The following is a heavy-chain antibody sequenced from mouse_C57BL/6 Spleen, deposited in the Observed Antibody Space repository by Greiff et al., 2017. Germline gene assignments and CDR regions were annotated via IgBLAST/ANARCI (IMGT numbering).Heavy chain of an antibody. CDR2: IRNKANGYTT. CDR3: ARYYYGSSYGGYFDV. CDR1: GFTFTDYY. V-gene: IGHV7-3*01. D-gene: IGHD1-1*01. J-gene: IGHJ1*03. Sequence: DVKLVESGGGLVQPGGSLSLSCAASGFTFTDYYMSWVRQPPGKALEWLGFIRNKANGYTTEYSASVKGRFTISRDNSQSILYLQMNALRAEDSATYYCARYYYGSSYGGYFDVWGTGTTVTVSS.